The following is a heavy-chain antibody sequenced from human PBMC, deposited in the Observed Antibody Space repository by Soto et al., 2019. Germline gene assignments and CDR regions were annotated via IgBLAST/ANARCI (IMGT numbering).Heavy chain of an antibody. CDR2: INHSGST. CDR3: ARGYIAARGTLFDY. D-gene: IGHD6-6*01. J-gene: IGHJ4*02. Sequence: SETLSLTCAVYGGSFSGYYWSWIRQPPGKGLEWIGEINHSGSTNYNPSLKSRVTISVDTSKNQFSLKLSSVTAADTAVYYCARGYIAARGTLFDYWGQGTLVTVSS. CDR1: GGSFSGYY. V-gene: IGHV4-34*01.